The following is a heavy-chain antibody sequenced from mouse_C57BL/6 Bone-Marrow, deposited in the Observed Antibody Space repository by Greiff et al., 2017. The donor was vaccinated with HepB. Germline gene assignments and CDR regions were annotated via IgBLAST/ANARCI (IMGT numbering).Heavy chain of an antibody. CDR3: ASTYGSSYGNY. CDR2: ISYDGSN. Sequence: ESGPGLVKPSQSLSLTCSVSGYSFTSGYYWNWIRQFPGNKLEWMGYISYDGSNNYNPSLKNRISITRDTSKNQFFLKLNSVTTEDTATYYCASTYGSSYGNYWGQGTTLTVSS. D-gene: IGHD1-1*01. V-gene: IGHV3-6*01. J-gene: IGHJ2*01. CDR1: GYSFTSGYY.